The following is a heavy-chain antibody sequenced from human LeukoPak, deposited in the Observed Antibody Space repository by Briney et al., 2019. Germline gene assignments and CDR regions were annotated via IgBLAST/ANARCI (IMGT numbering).Heavy chain of an antibody. Sequence: GGSLRLSCAASGFTFSSYSMNWVRQAPGKGLEWVSYISSSSSTIYYADSVKGRFTISRDNAKNSLYLQMNSLRAEDTALYYCARGDVDDYGDYVDAFVFWGQGTMVTVSA. CDR1: GFTFSSYS. V-gene: IGHV3-48*01. CDR3: ARGDVDDYGDYVDAFVF. CDR2: ISSSSSTI. J-gene: IGHJ3*01. D-gene: IGHD4-17*01.